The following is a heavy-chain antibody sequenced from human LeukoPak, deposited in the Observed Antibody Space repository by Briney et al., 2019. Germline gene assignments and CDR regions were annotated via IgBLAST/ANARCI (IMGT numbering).Heavy chain of an antibody. CDR2: ISSSSSYI. CDR1: GFTFSSYA. CDR3: ARDPRLLWFGESGDY. Sequence: PGGSLRLSCAASGFTFSSYAMHWVRQAPGKGLEWVSSISSSSSYIYYADSVKGRFTISRDNAKNSLYLQMNSLRAEDTAVYYCARDPRLLWFGESGDYWGQGTLVTVSS. D-gene: IGHD3-10*01. V-gene: IGHV3-21*01. J-gene: IGHJ4*02.